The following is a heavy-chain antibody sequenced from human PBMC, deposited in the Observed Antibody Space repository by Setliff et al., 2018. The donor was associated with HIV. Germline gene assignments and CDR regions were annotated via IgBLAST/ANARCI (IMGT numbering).Heavy chain of an antibody. CDR2: INHSGST. V-gene: IGHV4-34*01. CDR1: GGSFSGFY. Sequence: PSETLSLTCAVYGGSFSGFYWNWIRQPPGKGLEWIGEINHSGSTNYNPSLKSRVTISVDTSKNQFSLKLTSVTAADTAVYYCARGELLPGWFDPWGQGTLVTVSS. CDR3: ARGELLPGWFDP. J-gene: IGHJ5*02. D-gene: IGHD2-15*01.